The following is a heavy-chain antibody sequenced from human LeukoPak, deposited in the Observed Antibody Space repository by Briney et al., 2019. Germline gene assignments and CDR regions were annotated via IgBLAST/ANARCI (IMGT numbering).Heavy chain of an antibody. D-gene: IGHD4-17*01. J-gene: IGHJ4*02. CDR1: GGSISSSSYY. CDR3: ARGGAVTRLYFFDY. V-gene: IGHV4-39*07. CDR2: IYYSGST. Sequence: SETLSLTCTVSGGSISSSSYYWGWIRQPPGKGLEWIGSIYYSGSTYYNPSLKSRVTISVDTSKNQFSLELNSVTAADTAVYYCARGGAVTRLYFFDYWDQGTLVTVSS.